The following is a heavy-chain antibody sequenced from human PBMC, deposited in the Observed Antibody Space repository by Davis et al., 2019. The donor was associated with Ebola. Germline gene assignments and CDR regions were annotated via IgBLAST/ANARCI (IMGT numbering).Heavy chain of an antibody. CDR3: ARTSTMIVVHIDY. CDR1: GGSVSSGYYY. CDR2: IYYSGST. Sequence: SETLSLTCTVSGGSVSSGYYYWSWVRQPPGKGLEWIGYIYYSGSTYYNPSLKSRVTISVDTSKNQFSLKLSSVTAADTAVYYCARTSTMIVVHIDYWGQGTLVTVSS. V-gene: IGHV4-31*03. J-gene: IGHJ4*02. D-gene: IGHD3-22*01.